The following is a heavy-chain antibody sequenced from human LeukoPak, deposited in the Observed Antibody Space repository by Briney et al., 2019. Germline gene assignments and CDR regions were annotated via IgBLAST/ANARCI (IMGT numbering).Heavy chain of an antibody. Sequence: SETLSLTCTASGGSISSYYWSWIRQPPGKGLEWIGYIYYSGYTNYNPSLKSRVTISVDTSKNQFSLKLSSVTAADTAVYYCARGLGTVTFFDYWGQGTLVTVSS. J-gene: IGHJ4*02. V-gene: IGHV4-59*01. CDR2: IYYSGYT. CDR3: ARGLGTVTFFDY. CDR1: GGSISSYY. D-gene: IGHD4-17*01.